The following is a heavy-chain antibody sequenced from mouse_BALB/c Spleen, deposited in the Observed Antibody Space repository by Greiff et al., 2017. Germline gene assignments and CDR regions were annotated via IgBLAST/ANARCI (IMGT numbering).Heavy chain of an antibody. V-gene: IGHV14-3*02. CDR1: GFNIKDTY. J-gene: IGHJ2*01. Sequence: EVQLQQSGAELVKPGALVKLSCTASGFNIKDTYMHWVKQRPEQGLEWIGRIDPANGNTKYDPKFQGKATITADTSSNTAYLQLSSLTSEDTAVYYCASTYGNYVFFDYWGQGTTLTVSS. CDR3: ASTYGNYVFFDY. CDR2: IDPANGNT. D-gene: IGHD2-1*01.